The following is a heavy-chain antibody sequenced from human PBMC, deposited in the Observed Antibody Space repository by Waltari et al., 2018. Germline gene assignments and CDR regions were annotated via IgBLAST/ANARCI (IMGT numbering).Heavy chain of an antibody. CDR3: ARGYSSGWQDV. J-gene: IGHJ6*04. V-gene: IGHV4-39*07. CDR2: IYYSGST. D-gene: IGHD6-19*01. Sequence: QLQLQESGPGLVKPSETLSLTCTVPGGSISSSSYYWGWIRQPPGKGLEWIGSIYYSGSTYYNPSLKSRVTISVDTSKNQFSLKLSSVTAADTAVYYCARGYSSGWQDVWGKGTTVTISS. CDR1: GGSISSSSYY.